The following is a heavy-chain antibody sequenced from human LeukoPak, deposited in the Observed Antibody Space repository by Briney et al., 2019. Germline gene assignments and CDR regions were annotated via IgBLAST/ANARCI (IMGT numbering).Heavy chain of an antibody. Sequence: GRSLRLSCAASGFTFSSYAMHWVRQAPGKGLEWVAVISYDGSNKYYADSVKGRFTISRDNSKNTLYLQMNSLRAEDTAVYYCASLELLGYWGQGTLVTVPS. V-gene: IGHV3-30-3*01. CDR1: GFTFSSYA. CDR2: ISYDGSNK. CDR3: ASLELLGY. D-gene: IGHD1-7*01. J-gene: IGHJ4*02.